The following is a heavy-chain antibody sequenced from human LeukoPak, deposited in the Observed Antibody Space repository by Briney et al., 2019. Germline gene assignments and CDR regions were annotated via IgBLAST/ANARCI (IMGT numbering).Heavy chain of an antibody. CDR2: IYYSGST. V-gene: IGHV4-59*01. CDR1: GGSISSYY. Sequence: SETLSLTCSVSGGSISSYYWSWIRHPPGKGLEWIGYIYYSGSTNYNPSLKSRVTISVDTSKNQFSLKLSSVTAADTAVYYCARSIRGYYDSSGYYPHAFDIWGQGTMVTVSS. J-gene: IGHJ3*02. CDR3: ARSIRGYYDSSGYYPHAFDI. D-gene: IGHD3-22*01.